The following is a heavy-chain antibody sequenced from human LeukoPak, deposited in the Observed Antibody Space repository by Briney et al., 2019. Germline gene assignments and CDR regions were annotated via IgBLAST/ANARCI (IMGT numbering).Heavy chain of an antibody. CDR3: AKDITGHNRGWYDY. D-gene: IGHD6-19*01. J-gene: IGHJ4*02. Sequence: GGSLRLSCAASGFTFSNHAMSWGRQAPGKGLECVSAISGSGGSTYYADSVKGRFTISRDNSKNTLYLQMNSLRVEDTAVYYCAKDITGHNRGWYDYWGQGTLVTVSS. V-gene: IGHV3-23*01. CDR1: GFTFSNHA. CDR2: ISGSGGST.